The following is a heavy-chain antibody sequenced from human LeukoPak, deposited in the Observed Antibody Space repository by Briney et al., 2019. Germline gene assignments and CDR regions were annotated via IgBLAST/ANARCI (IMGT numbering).Heavy chain of an antibody. J-gene: IGHJ3*02. CDR2: ISAYNANT. CDR3: ARLIPLGAYYAFDI. D-gene: IGHD3-10*01. CDR1: GYTFTSYG. V-gene: IGHV1-18*01. Sequence: RGASVKVSCKASGYTFTSYGISWVRQAPGQGLEWMGWISAYNANTNYAQKLQGRVTMTTDTSTSTAYMELRSLRSDDTAVYYCARLIPLGAYYAFDIWGQGTMVTVSS.